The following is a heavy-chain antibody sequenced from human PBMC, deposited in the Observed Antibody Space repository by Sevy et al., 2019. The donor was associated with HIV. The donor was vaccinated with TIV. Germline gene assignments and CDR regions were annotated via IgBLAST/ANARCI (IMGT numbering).Heavy chain of an antibody. CDR1: GHTFSDYY. Sequence: ASVKVSCKASGHTFSDYYIQWVRQAPGQGLEWTGWINSNSGAISYAQKFQGRVTMTSDTSISTVYMELSRLRSDDTAVYYCATEYSYDYWGQGTLVTVSS. J-gene: IGHJ4*02. V-gene: IGHV1-2*02. D-gene: IGHD4-4*01. CDR2: INSNSGAI. CDR3: ATEYSYDY.